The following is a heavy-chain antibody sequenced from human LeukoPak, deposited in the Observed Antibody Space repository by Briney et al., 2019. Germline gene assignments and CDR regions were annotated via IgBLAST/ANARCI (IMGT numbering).Heavy chain of an antibody. J-gene: IGHJ3*02. V-gene: IGHV3-74*01. Sequence: GGSLRLSCAASGFTLSSYWMHWVRQAPGKGLVWVSRINNDGSTTNYADSVKGRFTISRDNAKNSLYLQMNSLRAEDTAVYYCVGAFDIWGQGTMVTVSS. CDR2: INNDGSTT. CDR1: GFTLSSYW. CDR3: VGAFDI.